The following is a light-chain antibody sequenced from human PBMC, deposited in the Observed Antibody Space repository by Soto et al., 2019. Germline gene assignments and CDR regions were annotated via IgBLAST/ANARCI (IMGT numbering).Light chain of an antibody. CDR3: SSYPSSSPYV. J-gene: IGLJ1*01. CDR2: EVS. CDR1: SSDVGGYNY. V-gene: IGLV2-14*01. Sequence: QSVLTQPASVSGSPGQSITISCTGTSSDVGGYNYVSWYQQHPGKAPKLMIYEVSNRPSGVSNRFSGSKSGNTASLTISGLQAEDEAHYYCSSYPSSSPYVFGTGTKVNVL.